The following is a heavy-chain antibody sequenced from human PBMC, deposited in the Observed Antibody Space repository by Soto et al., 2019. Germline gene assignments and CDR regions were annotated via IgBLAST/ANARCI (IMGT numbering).Heavy chain of an antibody. D-gene: IGHD6-13*01. CDR1: GINFSSYT. V-gene: IGHV3-21*01. Sequence: GGSLRLSCAASGINFSSYTMNWVRQAPGKGLEWVSSISSGSTYIYYADSVKGRFTISRDNAKNSLYLQMNSLRAEDTAVYYCARGSYSSSHVDPWGQGTLVTVSS. J-gene: IGHJ5*02. CDR3: ARGSYSSSHVDP. CDR2: ISSGSTYI.